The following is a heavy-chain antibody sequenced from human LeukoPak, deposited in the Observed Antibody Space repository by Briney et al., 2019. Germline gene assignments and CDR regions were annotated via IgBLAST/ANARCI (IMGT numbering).Heavy chain of an antibody. CDR2: IIPILGIA. Sequence: SVKVSCKASGGTFSSYAISWVRQAPGQGLEWMGRIIPILGIANYAQKFQGRVTITADKSTSTAYMELSSLRSEDTAVYYCARLTMVRGVITDDYWGQGTLVTVSS. CDR3: ARLTMVRGVITDDY. V-gene: IGHV1-69*04. J-gene: IGHJ4*02. CDR1: GGTFSSYA. D-gene: IGHD3-10*01.